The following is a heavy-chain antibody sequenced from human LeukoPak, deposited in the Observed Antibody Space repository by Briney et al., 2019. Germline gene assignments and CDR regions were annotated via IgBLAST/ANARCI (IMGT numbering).Heavy chain of an antibody. D-gene: IGHD3-3*02. CDR2: IKSKADGGTT. CDR1: GFTFTNAW. Sequence: GGSLRLSCAASGFTFTNAWMSWVRQAPGKGLEWVGRIKSKADGGTTDYAAPVKGRFTISRDDSKDTLYLQMNSLKTEDTAVYYCTTDAPIFGAVMPFDYWGQGTLVTVSS. CDR3: TTDAPIFGAVMPFDY. V-gene: IGHV3-15*01. J-gene: IGHJ4*02.